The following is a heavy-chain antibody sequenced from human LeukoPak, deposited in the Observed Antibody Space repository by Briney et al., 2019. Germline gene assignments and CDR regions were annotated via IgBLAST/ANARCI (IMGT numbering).Heavy chain of an antibody. CDR2: ISYDGSNK. CDR1: GFTFSSYA. V-gene: IGHV3-30*04. J-gene: IGHJ4*02. D-gene: IGHD3-3*01. Sequence: PGGSLRLSCAASGFTFSSYAVHWVRQAPGKGLEWVAVISYDGSNKYYADSVKGRFTISRDNSENTLYLQMNSLRAEDTAVYYCARDSWYYDFWSYFDYWGQGTLVTVSS. CDR3: ARDSWYYDFWSYFDY.